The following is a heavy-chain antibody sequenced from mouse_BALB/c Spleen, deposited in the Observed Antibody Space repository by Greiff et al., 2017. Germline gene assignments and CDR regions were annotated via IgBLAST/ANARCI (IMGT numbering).Heavy chain of an antibody. CDR1: GYSITSGYY. D-gene: IGHD1-1*01. CDR3: ARGIYYYGSSYEDAMDY. Sequence: EVQLQESGPGLVKPSQSLSLTCSVTGYSITSGYYWNWIRQFPGNKLEWMGYISYDGSNNYNPSLKNRISITRDTSKNQFFLKLNSVTTEDTATYYCARGIYYYGSSYEDAMDYWGQGTSVTVSS. CDR2: ISYDGSN. J-gene: IGHJ4*01. V-gene: IGHV3-6*02.